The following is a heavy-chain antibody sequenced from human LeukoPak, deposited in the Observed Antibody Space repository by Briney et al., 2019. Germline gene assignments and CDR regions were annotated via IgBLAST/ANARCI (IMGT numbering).Heavy chain of an antibody. Sequence: GGSLRLSCAGSGFTVSSNYMNWGRQAPGKGLEWDSVIYSGGTTYYAGSVQGRFIISRENSKNTLYLQMNSLRAEATAVYYCARDNGDSSSDDYWGQGTLVTVSS. D-gene: IGHD6-13*01. J-gene: IGHJ4*02. V-gene: IGHV3-66*01. CDR3: ARDNGDSSSDDY. CDR2: IYSGGTT. CDR1: GFTVSSNY.